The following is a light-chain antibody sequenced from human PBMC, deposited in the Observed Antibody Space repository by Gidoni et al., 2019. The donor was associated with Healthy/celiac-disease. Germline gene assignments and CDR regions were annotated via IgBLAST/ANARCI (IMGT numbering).Light chain of an antibody. CDR2: EGS. Sequence: QSALTQPASVSGSPGQSITISCTGTSSDVGRYNLFSWYQQNPGKAPKLMIYEGSKRPSGVSNRFSGSKSGNTASLTISGLQAEDEADYYCCSYTDSSTPHVVFGGGTKLTVL. CDR1: SSDVGRYNL. V-gene: IGLV2-23*01. CDR3: CSYTDSSTPHVV. J-gene: IGLJ2*01.